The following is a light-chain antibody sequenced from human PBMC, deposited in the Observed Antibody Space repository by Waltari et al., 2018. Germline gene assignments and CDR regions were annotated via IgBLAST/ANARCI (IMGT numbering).Light chain of an antibody. CDR3: QQYDASSVT. V-gene: IGKV3-20*01. Sequence: EIVLTQSPGTLSLSPGERATLSCRASQSISGSWLAWYQQKPGQAPRLLMYGASSRATAIPDRFSGSGSGTDFTLTIIRLEPEDFAVYYCQQYDASSVTFGGGTKVEIK. CDR1: QSISGSW. J-gene: IGKJ4*01. CDR2: GAS.